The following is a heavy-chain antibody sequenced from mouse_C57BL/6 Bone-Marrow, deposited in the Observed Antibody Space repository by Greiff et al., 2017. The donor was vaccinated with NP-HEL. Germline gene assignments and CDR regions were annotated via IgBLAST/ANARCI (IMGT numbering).Heavy chain of an antibody. CDR2: ISSGGSYT. CDR3: ARRDLITTLVADWYFDV. Sequence: EVQVVESGGDLVKPGGSLKLSCAASGFTFSSYGMSWVRQTPDKRLEWVATISSGGSYTYYPDSVKGRFTISRDNAKNTLYLQMSSLKSEDTAMYYCARRDLITTLVADWYFDVWGTGTTVTVSS. D-gene: IGHD1-1*01. V-gene: IGHV5-6*01. J-gene: IGHJ1*03. CDR1: GFTFSSYG.